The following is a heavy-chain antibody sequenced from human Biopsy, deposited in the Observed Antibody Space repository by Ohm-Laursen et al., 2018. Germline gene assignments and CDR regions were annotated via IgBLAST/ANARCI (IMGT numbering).Heavy chain of an antibody. CDR3: ARDRMTDVFGGPTRTDVFDS. CDR2: VNPNSGAT. CDR1: GYTFNDYY. Sequence: SSVKVSCKASGYTFNDYYIHWVRQSPGQGLEWMGWVNPNSGATNSAEKFRGRVTLTRDTSISAVYIELRRLKSDDAAVYFCARDRMTDVFGGPTRTDVFDSWGQGAPVTVSS. J-gene: IGHJ4*02. D-gene: IGHD3-10*01. V-gene: IGHV1-2*02.